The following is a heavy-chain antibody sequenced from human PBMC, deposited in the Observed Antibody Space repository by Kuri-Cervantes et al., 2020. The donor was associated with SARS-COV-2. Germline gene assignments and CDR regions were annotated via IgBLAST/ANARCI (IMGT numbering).Heavy chain of an antibody. V-gene: IGHV4-39*01. CDR2: IYYSGST. CDR1: GGSISSSSYY. J-gene: IGHJ3*02. Sequence: SETLSLTCTVSGGSISSSSYYWGWIRQPPGKGLEWIGSIYYSGSTYYNPSLKSRVTISVDTSKNQFSLKLRSVTAADTAVYYCACIGDCPPADAFDIWGQATMATVSS. CDR3: ACIGDCPPADAFDI. D-gene: IGHD2-21*02.